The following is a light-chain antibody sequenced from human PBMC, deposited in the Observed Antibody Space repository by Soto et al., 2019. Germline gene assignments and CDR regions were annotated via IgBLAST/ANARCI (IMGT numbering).Light chain of an antibody. CDR1: NIGSKN. CDR3: QVWDSSTARV. CDR2: RDS. Sequence: SYELPQPLSVSVALGQTARITCGGNNIGSKNVHWYQQKPGQAPVLVIYRDSNRPSGIPERFSGSNSGNTATLTISRAQAGDEADYYCQVWDSSTARVVGGGTKLTVL. V-gene: IGLV3-9*01. J-gene: IGLJ3*02.